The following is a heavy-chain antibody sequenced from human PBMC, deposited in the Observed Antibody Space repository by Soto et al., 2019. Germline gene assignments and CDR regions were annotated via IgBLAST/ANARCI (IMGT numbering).Heavy chain of an antibody. CDR2: IDPSDSYT. Sequence: KVSCKASGYSFTSYWISWVRQMPGKGLEWMGRIDPSDSYTNYSPFFQGHVTISADKSISTAYLQWSSLKASDTAMYYCARPREAGKYYYGVDVWGQGTTVTVSS. V-gene: IGHV5-10-1*01. D-gene: IGHD6-19*01. CDR1: GYSFTSYW. J-gene: IGHJ6*02. CDR3: ARPREAGKYYYGVDV.